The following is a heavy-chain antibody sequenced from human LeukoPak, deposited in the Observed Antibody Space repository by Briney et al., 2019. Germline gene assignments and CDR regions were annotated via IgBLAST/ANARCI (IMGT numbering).Heavy chain of an antibody. V-gene: IGHV3-48*02. J-gene: IGHJ6*02. CDR2: ISSDSITT. D-gene: IGHD3-10*01. CDR1: GFIFSDYA. CDR3: ARYFGDPQGMDV. Sequence: GGSLRLSCAASGFIFSDYAMNWVRQAPGKGLEWISHISSDSITTYDADSVKGRFTISRDNVKNSLYLQMNSLRDEDTAVYYCARYFGDPQGMDVWGQGTTVTVSS.